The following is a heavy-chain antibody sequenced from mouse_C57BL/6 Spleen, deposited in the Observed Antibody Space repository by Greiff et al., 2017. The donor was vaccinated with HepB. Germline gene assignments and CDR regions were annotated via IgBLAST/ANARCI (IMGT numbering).Heavy chain of an antibody. CDR3: ARNRAVGDYYAMDY. Sequence: QVQLQQSGPGLVQPSQSLSITCTVSGFSLTSYGVHWVRQSPGKGLEWLGVIWSGGSTDYNAAFISRLSISKDNSKSQVFFKMNSLQADDTAIYYCARNRAVGDYYAMDYWGQGTSVTVSS. CDR2: IWSGGST. CDR1: GFSLTSYG. V-gene: IGHV2-2*01. J-gene: IGHJ4*01. D-gene: IGHD1-1*01.